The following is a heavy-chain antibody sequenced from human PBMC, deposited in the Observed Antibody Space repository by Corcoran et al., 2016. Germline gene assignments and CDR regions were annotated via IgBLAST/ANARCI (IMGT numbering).Heavy chain of an antibody. D-gene: IGHD3-22*01. Sequence: QVQLQESGPGLVKPSETLSLTCTVSGGSISSYYWSWIRQPPGKGLEWIGYIYYSGSTNYNPSLKSRVTISVDTSKNQFSLKLSSVTAADTAVYYCARFAHDSSGYYARDAFDIWGQGTMVTVSS. V-gene: IGHV4-59*01. J-gene: IGHJ3*02. CDR1: GGSISSYY. CDR3: ARFAHDSSGYYARDAFDI. CDR2: IYYSGST.